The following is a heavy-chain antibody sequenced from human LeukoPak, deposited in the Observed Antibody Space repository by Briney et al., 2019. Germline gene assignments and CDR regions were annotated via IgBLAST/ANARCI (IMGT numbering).Heavy chain of an antibody. D-gene: IGHD6-6*01. CDR1: GYTFTSYD. J-gene: IGHJ4*02. Sequence: GASVKVSCKASGYTFTSYDINWVRQATGQGLEWMGWINPNSGGTNYAQKFQGRVTMTRYTSISTAYMELSRLRSDDTAVYYCARTRSSSDPFDYWGQGTLVTVSS. V-gene: IGHV1-2*02. CDR2: INPNSGGT. CDR3: ARTRSSSDPFDY.